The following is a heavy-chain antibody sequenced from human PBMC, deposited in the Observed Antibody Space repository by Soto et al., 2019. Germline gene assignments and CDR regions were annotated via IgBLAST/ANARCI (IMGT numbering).Heavy chain of an antibody. CDR2: IIPLFRTP. J-gene: IGHJ6*02. Sequence: QVQLVQSGAEVMKPGSAVKVSCKASGGSFSSYSINWVRQAPGQGLEWMGGIKGIIPLFRTPNYSQSFQGRVTITADESTSTAYMELSSLRSEDTAVYYCARGGVLRTGFGMDVWGQGTSVTVSS. D-gene: IGHD1-1*01. CDR1: GGSFSSYS. V-gene: IGHV1-69*01. CDR3: ARGGVLRTGFGMDV.